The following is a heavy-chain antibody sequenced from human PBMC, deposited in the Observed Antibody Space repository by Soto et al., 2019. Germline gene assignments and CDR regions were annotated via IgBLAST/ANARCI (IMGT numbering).Heavy chain of an antibody. V-gene: IGHV4-59*01. Sequence: PSETLSHTCTVSGGSISSFYWSWIRQPPGKGLEWIGYIYYSGSTNYNPSLKSRVTISVDTSKNQFSLKLSSVTAADTAVYYCARSDYYDSSGYSPIDYWGQGTLVTVSS. CDR2: IYYSGST. D-gene: IGHD3-22*01. CDR1: GGSISSFY. J-gene: IGHJ4*02. CDR3: ARSDYYDSSGYSPIDY.